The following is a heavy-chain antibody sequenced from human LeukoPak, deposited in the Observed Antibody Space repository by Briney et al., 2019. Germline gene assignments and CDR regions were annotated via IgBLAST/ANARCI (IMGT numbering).Heavy chain of an antibody. CDR3: ARDWGYD. CDR2: VYNSGSP. Sequence: SETLSLTCTVSGESISSHSWTWIRQPPGKGLEYIGYVYNSGSPKYNPSLESRVTISVDTPKNQFSLKLNSVTAADTAVYYCARDWGYDWGQGTLVTVSS. V-gene: IGHV4-59*11. CDR1: GESISSHS. J-gene: IGHJ4*02. D-gene: IGHD5-12*01.